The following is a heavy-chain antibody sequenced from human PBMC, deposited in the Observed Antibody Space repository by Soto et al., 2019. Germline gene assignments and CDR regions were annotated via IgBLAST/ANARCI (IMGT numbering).Heavy chain of an antibody. Sequence: EVQLVESGGGLVKPGGSLRLSCAASGFTFSDYAMNWVRQAPGKGLEWVSYISSSSTYIYYADSVKGRFTISRDNAKNSLYLQMNSLRAEDTAVYYCLIAVAGSFAPDYWGQGTLVTVSS. CDR1: GFTFSDYA. CDR2: ISSSSTYI. D-gene: IGHD6-19*01. V-gene: IGHV3-21*01. CDR3: LIAVAGSFAPDY. J-gene: IGHJ4*02.